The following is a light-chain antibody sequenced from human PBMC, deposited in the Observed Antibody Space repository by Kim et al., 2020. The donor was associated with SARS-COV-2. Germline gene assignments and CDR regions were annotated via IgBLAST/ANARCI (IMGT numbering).Light chain of an antibody. CDR2: RNN. V-gene: IGLV1-47*01. J-gene: IGLJ2*01. CDR3: AAWDDSLTVV. CDR1: SSNIGSNY. Sequence: PGQRVTIPGSGSSSNIGSNYVYWYQQLPGTAPKLLIYRNNQRPSGVPDRFSGSKSGTSASLAISGLRSEDEADYYCAAWDDSLTVVFGGGTQLTVL.